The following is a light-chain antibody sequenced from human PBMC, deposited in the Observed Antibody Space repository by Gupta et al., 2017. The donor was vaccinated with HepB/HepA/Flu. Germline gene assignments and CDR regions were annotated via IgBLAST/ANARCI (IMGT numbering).Light chain of an antibody. CDR1: QSDSSS. Sequence: EIVMTQSPATLSVSPGEGATLSCRASQSDSSSLVWYQQKPGQAPRLLIYDASTRATGIPARFSGSGSGTEFTLTISSLQSEDFAVYYCQQYKDWPWTFGQGSKVEIK. CDR3: QQYKDWPWT. J-gene: IGKJ1*01. V-gene: IGKV3-15*01. CDR2: DAS.